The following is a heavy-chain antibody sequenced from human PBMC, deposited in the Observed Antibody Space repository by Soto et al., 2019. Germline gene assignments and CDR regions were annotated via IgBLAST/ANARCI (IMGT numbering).Heavy chain of an antibody. V-gene: IGHV3-23*01. CDR1: GFTFSSYP. Sequence: GGSLRLSCAASGFTFSSYPMSWVRQAPGKGLEWVSSINYHGDATYYADSVKGRFTISRDNSRNTLYLQMNSLRAEDTAVYYCAKLIVSVGTNYWGQGTLVTVSS. CDR3: AKLIVSVGTNY. J-gene: IGHJ4*02. CDR2: INYHGDAT. D-gene: IGHD6-13*01.